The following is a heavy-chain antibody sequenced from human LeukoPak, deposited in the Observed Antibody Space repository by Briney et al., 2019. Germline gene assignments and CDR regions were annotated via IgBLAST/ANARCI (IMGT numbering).Heavy chain of an antibody. Sequence: GGSLRLSCAASGFTFSSYGMHWVRQAPGKGLEWVAVISYDGSNKYYADSVKGRFTISRDNSKNTLYLQMNSRRAEDTAVYYCAKIISSYEFDYWGQGTLVTVSS. CDR3: AKIISSYEFDY. CDR2: ISYDGSNK. J-gene: IGHJ4*02. V-gene: IGHV3-30*18. D-gene: IGHD5-12*01. CDR1: GFTFSSYG.